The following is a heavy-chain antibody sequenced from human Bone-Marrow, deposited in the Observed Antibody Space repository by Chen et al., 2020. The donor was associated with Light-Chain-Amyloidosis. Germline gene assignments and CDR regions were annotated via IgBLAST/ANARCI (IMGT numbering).Heavy chain of an antibody. CDR3: AKDVGPGTTRYFED. V-gene: IGHV3-9*01. Sequence: EVQLVESGGGLVQPGRYLRLSCAASGFTFEDSAMHWVRQAPGKGLEWVAGISWNSYSIAYADSVKGRFTLFRDNAKNSLFLQMNSLRAEDTALYYCAKDVGPGTTRYFEDWGQGTLVTVSS. CDR1: GFTFEDSA. CDR2: ISWNSYSI. J-gene: IGHJ4*02. D-gene: IGHD1-7*01.